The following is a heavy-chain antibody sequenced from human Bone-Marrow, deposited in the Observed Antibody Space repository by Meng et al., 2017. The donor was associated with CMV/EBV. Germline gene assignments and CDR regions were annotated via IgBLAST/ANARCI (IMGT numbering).Heavy chain of an antibody. D-gene: IGHD1-26*01. J-gene: IGHJ4*02. CDR1: GFTFSSYW. Sequence: GGSLRLSCAASGFTFSSYWMHWVRQAPGKGLVWVSRINSDGSTTRYADSVKGRFTISRDNAKNTLSLQMNSLRAEDTAVYYCARDSDAVGVTIDYWGQGTLVTVSS. CDR3: ARDSDAVGVTIDY. CDR2: INSDGSTT. V-gene: IGHV3-74*01.